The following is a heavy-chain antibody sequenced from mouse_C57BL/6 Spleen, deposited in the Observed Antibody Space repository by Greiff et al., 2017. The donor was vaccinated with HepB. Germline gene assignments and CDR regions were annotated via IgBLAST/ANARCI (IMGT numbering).Heavy chain of an antibody. J-gene: IGHJ3*01. CDR3: ARHYGSSWFAY. Sequence: DVMLVESGGGLVKPGGSLKLSCAASGFTFSDYGMHWVRQAPEKGLEWVAYISSGSSTIYYADTVKGRFTISRDNAKNTLSLQMTSLRSEDTAMYYCARHYGSSWFAYWGQGTLVTVSA. D-gene: IGHD1-1*01. CDR2: ISSGSSTI. V-gene: IGHV5-17*01. CDR1: GFTFSDYG.